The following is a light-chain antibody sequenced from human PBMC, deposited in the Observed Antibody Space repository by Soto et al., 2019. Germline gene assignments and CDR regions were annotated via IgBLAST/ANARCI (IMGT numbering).Light chain of an antibody. CDR3: QQYNNWPLT. CDR2: DAS. J-gene: IGKJ4*01. V-gene: IGKV3-11*01. CDR1: QSVSRS. Sequence: EIVLTQSPATLSLSPGERATLSCRASQSVSRSLAWYQQKPGQAPRLLIYDASNRATGIPARFSGSGSGTDFTLTISSLEPEDFAVYSCQQYNNWPLTFGGGTKVEIK.